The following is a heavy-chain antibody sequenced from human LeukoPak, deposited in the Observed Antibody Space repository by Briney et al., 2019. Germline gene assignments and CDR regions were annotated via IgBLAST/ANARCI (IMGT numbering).Heavy chain of an antibody. Sequence: SETLSLTCAVYGGSFSGYYWSWIRQPPGKGLEWIGEINHSGSTNYNPSLKSRVTISVDTSKNQFSLKLSSVTAADTAVYYCARGSRWWELEINFQHWGQGTLVTVSS. CDR1: GGSFSGYY. CDR2: INHSGST. V-gene: IGHV4-34*01. J-gene: IGHJ1*01. D-gene: IGHD1-26*01. CDR3: ARGSRWWELEINFQH.